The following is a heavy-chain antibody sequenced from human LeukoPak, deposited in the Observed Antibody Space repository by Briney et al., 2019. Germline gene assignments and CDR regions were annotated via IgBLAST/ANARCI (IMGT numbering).Heavy chain of an antibody. V-gene: IGHV4-30-4*01. J-gene: IGHJ3*02. CDR3: ARYYVTTNAFDI. Sequence: PSETLSLTCTVSGGSISSGDYYWSWIRQPPGKGLEWIGYIYYSGSTYYNPSLKSRVTISVDTSKNQFSLKLSSVTAADTAVYYCARYYVTTNAFDIWGQGTMVTVSS. D-gene: IGHD4-17*01. CDR2: IYYSGST. CDR1: GGSISSGDYY.